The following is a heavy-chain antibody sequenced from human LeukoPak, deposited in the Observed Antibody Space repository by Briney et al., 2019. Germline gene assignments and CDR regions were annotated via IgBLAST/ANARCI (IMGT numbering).Heavy chain of an antibody. CDR2: INPNSGGT. CDR3: ARSGSYYHYYYYMDV. J-gene: IGHJ6*03. V-gene: IGHV1-2*02. Sequence: GASVKVSRKASGYTFTGYYMHWVRQAPGQGLEWMGWINPNSGGTNYAQKFQGRVTMTRVTSISTAYMELSRLRSDDTTVYYWARSGSYYHYYYYMDVWGKGTTVTVSS. D-gene: IGHD1-26*01. CDR1: GYTFTGYY.